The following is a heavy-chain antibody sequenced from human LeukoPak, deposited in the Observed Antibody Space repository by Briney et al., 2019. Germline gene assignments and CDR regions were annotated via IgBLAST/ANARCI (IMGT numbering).Heavy chain of an antibody. CDR2: ISGSGGST. CDR3: ARVLSTVTTFDY. Sequence: GGSLRLSCAASGFTFSNYAMNWVRQAPGRGLEWVSAISGSGGSTYYADSVKGRFTISRDNAKISLYLQMNSLRAEDTAVYYCARVLSTVTTFDYWGQGTLVTVSS. V-gene: IGHV3-23*01. CDR1: GFTFSNYA. J-gene: IGHJ4*02. D-gene: IGHD4-17*01.